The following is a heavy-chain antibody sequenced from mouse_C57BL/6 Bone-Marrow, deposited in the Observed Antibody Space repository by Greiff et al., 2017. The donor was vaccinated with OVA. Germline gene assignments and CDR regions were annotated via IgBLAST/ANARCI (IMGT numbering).Heavy chain of an antibody. CDR1: GYTFTSYW. CDR2: IDPSDSYT. D-gene: IGHD1-1*01. J-gene: IGHJ2*02. Sequence: QVQLQQPGAELVMPGASVKLSCKASGYTFTSYWMHWVQQSPGQGLEWIGEIDPSDSYTNYNQKFKGKSTLTIDKSSSTAYMQLSSLTSEDSAVYYCASRITTVLDYWGQGTSLTVSS. CDR3: ASRITTVLDY. V-gene: IGHV1-69*01.